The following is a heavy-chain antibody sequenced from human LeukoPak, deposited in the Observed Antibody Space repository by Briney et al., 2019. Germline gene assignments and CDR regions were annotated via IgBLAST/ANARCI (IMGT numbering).Heavy chain of an antibody. V-gene: IGHV3-30*02. Sequence: PGGSLRLSCAASEFSFSSSGMHWVRQAPGKGLEWVTFIQNDGSKKYYADSVKGRFTISRDNSKNTLYLQMNSLRAEDTAVYYCAKGDSYGYVRWGQGTLVTVSS. J-gene: IGHJ4*02. CDR2: IQNDGSKK. CDR1: EFSFSSSG. CDR3: AKGDSYGYVR. D-gene: IGHD5-18*01.